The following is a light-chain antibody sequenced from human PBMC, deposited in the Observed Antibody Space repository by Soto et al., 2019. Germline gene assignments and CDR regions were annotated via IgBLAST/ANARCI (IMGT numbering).Light chain of an antibody. V-gene: IGKV3-15*01. CDR2: GAS. CDR1: QSVSSN. Sequence: TQSPAALCVSPGQRPTLSSRSSQSVSSNLAWYQQKPGQAPRLLIYGASTRATGVPARFSGSVSGTEFTLTISSLQSEDFAVYYCQQYNDWPRTFGQGTKVDIK. J-gene: IGKJ1*01. CDR3: QQYNDWPRT.